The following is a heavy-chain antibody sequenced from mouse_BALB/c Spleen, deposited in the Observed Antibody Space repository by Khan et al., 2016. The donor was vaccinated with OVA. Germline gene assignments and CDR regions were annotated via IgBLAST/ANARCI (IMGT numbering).Heavy chain of an antibody. CDR3: ARDGSRDNYAMDY. CDR2: ISSSGST. V-gene: IGHV3-2*02. CDR1: GYSITSDYA. Sequence: DVQLQESGPGLVKPSQSLSLTCTVTGYSITSDYAWNWIRQFPENKLEWMGYISSSGSTNYNPALKSRISITRDTSKNQFFLQLNSVTTEDTATYYCARDGSRDNYAMDYWGQGTSVTVSS. D-gene: IGHD2-3*01. J-gene: IGHJ4*01.